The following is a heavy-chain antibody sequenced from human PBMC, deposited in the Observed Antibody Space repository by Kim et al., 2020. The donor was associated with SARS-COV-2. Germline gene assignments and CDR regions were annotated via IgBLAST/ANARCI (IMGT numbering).Heavy chain of an antibody. CDR2: INNNGDYT. Sequence: GGSLRLSCAASGFTFSTFAMNWVRQAPGKGLEWVSLINNNGDYTYYADSVKGRFTISRDNSKNTLYLQMNSLRDEDTAIYYCARRGLPATFWYFDLWGRGTLVTVSS. V-gene: IGHV3-23*01. D-gene: IGHD1-26*01. CDR1: GFTFSTFA. CDR3: ARRGLPATFWYFDL. J-gene: IGHJ2*01.